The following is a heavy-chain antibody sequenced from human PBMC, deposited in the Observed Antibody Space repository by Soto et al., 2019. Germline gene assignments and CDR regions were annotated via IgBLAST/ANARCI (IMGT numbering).Heavy chain of an antibody. D-gene: IGHD4-17*01. CDR2: ISGSGGST. V-gene: IGHV3-23*01. J-gene: IGHJ4*02. Sequence: GGSLRLSCAAAGFTFSSYAMSWVRQAPGKGLEWVSAISGSGGSTYYADSVKGRFTISRDNSKNTLYLQMNSLRAEDTAVYYCAKDLSPGDYLWDYWGQGTLVTVSS. CDR3: AKDLSPGDYLWDY. CDR1: GFTFSSYA.